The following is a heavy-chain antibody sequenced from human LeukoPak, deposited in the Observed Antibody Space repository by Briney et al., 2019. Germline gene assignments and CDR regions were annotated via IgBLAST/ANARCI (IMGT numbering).Heavy chain of an antibody. J-gene: IGHJ3*02. CDR3: ARDPPRGSGSYHALVI. CDR1: SYSISSGYY. D-gene: IGHD3-10*01. CDR2: IYYGGST. Sequence: SETLSLTCSVSSYSISSGYYWGWIRQPPGKGLEWIGSIYYGGSTSYNPSLRSRVTISVDTSKNQFSLKLSSVTAADTAVYFCARDPPRGSGSYHALVIWGQGTMVTVSS. V-gene: IGHV4-38-2*02.